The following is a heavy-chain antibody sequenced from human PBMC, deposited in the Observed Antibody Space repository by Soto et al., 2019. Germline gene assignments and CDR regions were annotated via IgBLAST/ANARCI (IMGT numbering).Heavy chain of an antibody. Sequence: QVQLQESGPGLVKPSQTLSLTCTVSGGSISSGGYYWSWIRQHPGKGLGWIGYIYYSGSTYYNPSLKSRVTISVDTSENHFSLKLSSVTAADTAVYYCARASTSTVFDPWGQGTLLTVSS. J-gene: IGHJ5*02. D-gene: IGHD2-2*01. CDR2: IYYSGST. CDR1: GGSISSGGYY. V-gene: IGHV4-31*03. CDR3: ARASTSTVFDP.